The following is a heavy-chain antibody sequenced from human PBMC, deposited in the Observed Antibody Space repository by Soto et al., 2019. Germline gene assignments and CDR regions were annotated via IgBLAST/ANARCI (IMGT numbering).Heavy chain of an antibody. J-gene: IGHJ4*02. Sequence: PSETLPLTCTVSGGSISSYYWSWIRQPAGKGLEWIGRIYTSGSTNYNPSLKRLVTMAVDTSKTPYSLKLCSVTAADKAVYYCAREHPPTTVSGASIDYWGQGTLVNVS. CDR1: GGSISSYY. CDR3: AREHPPTTVSGASIDY. D-gene: IGHD4-17*01. V-gene: IGHV4-4*07. CDR2: IYTSGST.